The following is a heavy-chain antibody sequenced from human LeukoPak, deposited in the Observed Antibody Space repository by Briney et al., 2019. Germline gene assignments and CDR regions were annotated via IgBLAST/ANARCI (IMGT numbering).Heavy chain of an antibody. J-gene: IGHJ4*02. CDR2: ISGIVSGT. CDR1: GFAFSNSV. CDR3: AKHYYDSSGYFYCFDY. V-gene: IGHV3-23*01. D-gene: IGHD3-22*01. Sequence: GGSLRLSCAATGFAFSNSVMTWVRQGPGKGLEWVSGISGIVSGTYYADSVKGRFTISRDNSKNTLYLQMNSLRAEDTAVYYCAKHYYDSSGYFYCFDYWGQGTLVTVSS.